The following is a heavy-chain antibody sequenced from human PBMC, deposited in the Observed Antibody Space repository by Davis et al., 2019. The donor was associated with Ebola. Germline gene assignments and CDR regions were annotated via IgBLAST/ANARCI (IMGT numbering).Heavy chain of an antibody. D-gene: IGHD2-8*01. CDR3: ARLIHFPGIATDV. Sequence: PGGSLRLSCAASGFTFKNFAMSWVRQVPGKGLEWVSSFSGRGGYTDYADSVRGRFAISRDDSKNTLFLQMNSLRAEDTAVYYCARLIHFPGIATDVWGQGATVTVSS. CDR2: FSGRGGYT. CDR1: GFTFKNFA. J-gene: IGHJ6*02. V-gene: IGHV3-23*01.